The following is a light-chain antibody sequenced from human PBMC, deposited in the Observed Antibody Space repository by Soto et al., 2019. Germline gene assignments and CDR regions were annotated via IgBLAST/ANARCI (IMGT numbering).Light chain of an antibody. CDR2: VAS. CDR1: QGIRNR. Sequence: DIQMTQSPSSLSASVGDRVTISCRAGQGIRNRLDWFQQKPGKAPKRLIYVASSLQSGVPSRFSGSGSGTEFTLTINGLQTEDFATYYCLQHDSYPLIFGEGTKVEIK. J-gene: IGKJ4*01. V-gene: IGKV1-17*01. CDR3: LQHDSYPLI.